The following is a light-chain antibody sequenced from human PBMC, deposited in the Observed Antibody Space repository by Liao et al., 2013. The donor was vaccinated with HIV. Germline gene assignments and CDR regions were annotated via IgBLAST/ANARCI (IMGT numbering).Light chain of an antibody. V-gene: IGLV3-21*04. J-gene: IGLJ3*02. Sequence: SYVLTQPPSVSVAPGKTARITCGGNNIGSKSVHWYQQKPGQAPVLVIYYDSDRPSGIPERFSGSNSGNTATLTISRVEAGDEADYYCQVWDDNSNHWVFGGGTKLTVL. CDR3: QVWDDNSNHWV. CDR2: YDS. CDR1: NIGSKS.